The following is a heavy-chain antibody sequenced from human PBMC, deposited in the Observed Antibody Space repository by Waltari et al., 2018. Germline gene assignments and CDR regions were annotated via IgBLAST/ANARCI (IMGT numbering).Heavy chain of an antibody. J-gene: IGHJ4*02. D-gene: IGHD3-10*01. CDR1: SYA. CDR3: ANPYYYGSGSYYN. V-gene: IGHV3-23*01. Sequence: SYAMSWVRQAPGKGLEWVSAISGSGGSTYYADSVKGRFTISRDNSKNTLYLQMNSLRAEDTAVYYCANPYYYGSGSYYNWGQGTLVTVSS. CDR2: ISGSGGST.